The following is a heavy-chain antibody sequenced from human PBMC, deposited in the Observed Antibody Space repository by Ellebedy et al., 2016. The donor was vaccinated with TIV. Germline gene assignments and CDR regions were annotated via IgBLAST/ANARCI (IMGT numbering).Heavy chain of an antibody. CDR1: GFSFSSHS. J-gene: IGHJ4*02. CDR2: VRGGVDWI. D-gene: IGHD2-2*01. Sequence: GESLKISXTASGFSFSSHSMSWVRQAPGKGLEWVSLVRGGVDWIESADSVKGRFTFSRDNSKNMVYLQMNSLRGDDTAVYYCAKGRETSSTFDCWGQGTLVTVSS. V-gene: IGHV3-23*01. CDR3: AKGRETSSTFDC.